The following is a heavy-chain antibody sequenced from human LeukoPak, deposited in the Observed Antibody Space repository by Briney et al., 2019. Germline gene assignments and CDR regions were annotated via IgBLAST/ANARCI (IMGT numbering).Heavy chain of an antibody. CDR2: INPNSGGT. D-gene: IGHD1-26*01. J-gene: IGHJ4*02. CDR3: ARDNYSGSRYFDH. V-gene: IGHV1-2*02. CDR1: GYTFTGYY. Sequence: ASVKVSCKASGYTFTGYYMHWVRQAPGQGLEWMGWINPNSGGTNYAQKFQGRVTMTRDTSISTAYMELSRLRSDDTAIYYCARDNYSGSRYFDHWGQGTLVTVSS.